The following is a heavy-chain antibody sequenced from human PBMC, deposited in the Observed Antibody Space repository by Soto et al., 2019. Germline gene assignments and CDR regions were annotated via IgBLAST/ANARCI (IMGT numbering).Heavy chain of an antibody. V-gene: IGHV3-23*01. J-gene: IGHJ3*01. CDR1: GFAFSSHP. D-gene: IGHD6-6*01. Sequence: GGSLRLSCAASGFAFSSHPMSWVRQAPERGLEWLSGISDGGDLTYNADSVKGRFTISRDNSKNILFLQMNSLRAEDTALYYCARRAFGSSRSFDLWGQGTMVTVSS. CDR2: ISDGGDLT. CDR3: ARRAFGSSRSFDL.